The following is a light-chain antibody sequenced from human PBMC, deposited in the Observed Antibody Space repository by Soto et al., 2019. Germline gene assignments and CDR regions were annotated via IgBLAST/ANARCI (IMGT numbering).Light chain of an antibody. V-gene: IGKV1-39*01. CDR2: AAS. Sequence: DLQMTQSPSSLSVSVGDRVTFSCRSSRNINNYLNWYQQKPGKAPNLLIYAASSLQSGVPSRFSGSGSGTDFTLTITSLQPEDFAIYYCQQSFTWTFGQGTKVEV. J-gene: IGKJ1*01. CDR1: RNINNY. CDR3: QQSFTWT.